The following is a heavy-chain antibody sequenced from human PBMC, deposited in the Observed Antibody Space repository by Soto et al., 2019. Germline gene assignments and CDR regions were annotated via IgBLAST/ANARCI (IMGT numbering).Heavy chain of an antibody. V-gene: IGHV4-39*01. CDR3: ARPLYSGSFGAFDI. CDR2: LYYSGSS. D-gene: IGHD1-26*01. CDR1: GGSITSRSYY. Sequence: QLQLQESGPGLVKPSETLSLTCSVSGGSITSRSYYWGWIRQPPGKGLEWIGNLYYSGSSYYNPSLNSRVTISLDASKNQFSLKVRSVTAADTAVYYCARPLYSGSFGAFDIWGQGTTVTVSS. J-gene: IGHJ3*02.